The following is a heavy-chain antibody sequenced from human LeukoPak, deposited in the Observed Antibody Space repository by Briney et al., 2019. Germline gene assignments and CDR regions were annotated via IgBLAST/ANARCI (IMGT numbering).Heavy chain of an antibody. V-gene: IGHV3-7*01. D-gene: IGHD2-2*01. Sequence: GGSLRLSCAASGFTFSSYAMSWVRQAPGKGLEWVANIKQDGSEKYYVDSVKGRFTISRDNAKNSLYLQMNSLRAEDTAVYYCARDLTAGYCSSTSCYPPYYFDYWGQGTLVTVSS. CDR2: IKQDGSEK. J-gene: IGHJ4*02. CDR3: ARDLTAGYCSSTSCYPPYYFDY. CDR1: GFTFSSYA.